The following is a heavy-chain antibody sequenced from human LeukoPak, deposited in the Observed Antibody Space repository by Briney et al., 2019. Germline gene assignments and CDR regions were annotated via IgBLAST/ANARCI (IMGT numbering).Heavy chain of an antibody. CDR2: MNPNSGNT. D-gene: IGHD2-15*01. Sequence: ASVKVSCKASGGTFSSYAISWVRQATGQGLEWMGWMNPNSGNTGLAQKFQGRVTLTRDTSLSTAYMELSNLRSDDTAVYYCARDEVVAAPKYFGMVVWGQGTTGSVSS. CDR1: GGTFSSYA. CDR3: ARDEVVAAPKYFGMVV. J-gene: IGHJ6*02. V-gene: IGHV1-8*02.